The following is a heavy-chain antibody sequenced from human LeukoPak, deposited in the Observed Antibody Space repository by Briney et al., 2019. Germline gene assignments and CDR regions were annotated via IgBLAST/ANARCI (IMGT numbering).Heavy chain of an antibody. Sequence: GGSLRLSCAASGFRFSGYSMNWVRQAPGKGLEWVSYISHTGSTMSYADSVKGRFTISRDNARNSLHLQMNSLRAEDTAVYYCAREEYCSSTSCYTGSAFDIWGQGTMVTVSS. D-gene: IGHD2-2*02. CDR3: AREEYCSSTSCYTGSAFDI. V-gene: IGHV3-48*04. CDR2: ISHTGSTM. CDR1: GFRFSGYS. J-gene: IGHJ3*02.